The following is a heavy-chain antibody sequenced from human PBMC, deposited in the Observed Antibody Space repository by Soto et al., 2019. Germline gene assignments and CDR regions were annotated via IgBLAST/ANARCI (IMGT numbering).Heavy chain of an antibody. CDR2: INGRSNYK. CDR3: VREDGVVGVSSAFDS. J-gene: IGHJ4*02. V-gene: IGHV3-21*02. CDR1: GFTLTTYT. D-gene: IGHD2-15*01. Sequence: EVKLVESGGGLVAPGGSLRLSCVASGFTLTTYTMNWVRQAPGTGLEWVASINGRSNYKYYSDSVKGRFTTSRDNAQNSLFLQMGRLGPEDTAIYYCVREDGVVGVSSAFDSWGQGTLVTVSS.